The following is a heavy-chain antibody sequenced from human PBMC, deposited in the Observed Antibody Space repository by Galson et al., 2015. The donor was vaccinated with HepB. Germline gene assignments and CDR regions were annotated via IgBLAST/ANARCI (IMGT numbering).Heavy chain of an antibody. D-gene: IGHD6-19*01. CDR3: AQGLESGWTRLYYFDC. V-gene: IGHV4-39*07. CDR1: GGSISSSNYY. J-gene: IGHJ4*02. CDR2: IYYSGNT. Sequence: LSLTCTVSGGSISSSNYYWGWIRQPPGKGLEWIGTIYYSGNTYYNPSLKSRVTISVDTSKNHFSQNLSSVTTADTAMYYCAQGLESGWTRLYYFDCWGQGTLLTVSS.